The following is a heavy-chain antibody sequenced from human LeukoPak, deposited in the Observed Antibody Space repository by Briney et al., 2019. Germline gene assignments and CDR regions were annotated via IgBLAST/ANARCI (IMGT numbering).Heavy chain of an antibody. J-gene: IGHJ1*01. CDR1: GGTFSSYA. CDR3: ARETANDYAEYFQH. CDR2: IIPIFGTA. V-gene: IGHV1-69*13. Sequence: ASVKVSCKASGGTFSSYAISWVRQAPGQGLEWMGGIIPIFGTANYAQKFQGRVTITADESTSTAYMELSSLRSEDTAVYYCARETANDYAEYFQHWGQGTLVTVSS. D-gene: IGHD1-1*01.